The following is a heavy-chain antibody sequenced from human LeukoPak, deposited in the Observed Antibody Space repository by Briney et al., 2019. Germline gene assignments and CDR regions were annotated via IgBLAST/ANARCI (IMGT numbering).Heavy chain of an antibody. CDR2: IKQDGSEK. Sequence: GGSLRLSCAASGFTFSSYWMSWVRQSPGKGLEWVANIKQDGSEKYYVDSVKGRFTISRDNAKNSLYLQMNSLRAEDTAVYYCARGARVDFWSGRVPYYFDYWGQGTLVTVSS. J-gene: IGHJ4*02. D-gene: IGHD3-3*01. CDR3: ARGARVDFWSGRVPYYFDY. V-gene: IGHV3-7*01. CDR1: GFTFSSYW.